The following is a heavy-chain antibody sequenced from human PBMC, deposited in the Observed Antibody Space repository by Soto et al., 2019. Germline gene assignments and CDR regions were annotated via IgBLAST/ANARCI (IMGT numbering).Heavy chain of an antibody. D-gene: IGHD6-19*01. CDR2: IYYSGST. V-gene: IGHV4-39*01. Sequence: SETLSLTCTVSGGSISSSSYYWGWIRQPPGKGLEWIGSIYYSGSTYYNPSLKSRVTISVDTSKNQFSLKLSSVTAADTAVYYCARSRGYSSGWYPSDIGNFDHWGQGTLVTVSS. CDR3: ARSRGYSSGWYPSDIGNFDH. J-gene: IGHJ4*02. CDR1: GGSISSSSYY.